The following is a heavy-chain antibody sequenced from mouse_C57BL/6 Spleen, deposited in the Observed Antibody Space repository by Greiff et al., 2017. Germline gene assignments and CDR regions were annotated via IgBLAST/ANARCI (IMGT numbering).Heavy chain of an antibody. CDR2: IWSGGST. Sequence: QVHVKQSGPGLVQPSQSLSITCTVSGFSLTSYGVHWVRQSPGKGLEWLGMIWSGGSTDYNTTFISRLSISKDNSKSQVFFKMNSLQADDTAIYYCARKDRGTGIDYWGQGTTLTVSS. D-gene: IGHD4-1*01. V-gene: IGHV2-2*01. J-gene: IGHJ2*01. CDR1: GFSLTSYG. CDR3: ARKDRGTGIDY.